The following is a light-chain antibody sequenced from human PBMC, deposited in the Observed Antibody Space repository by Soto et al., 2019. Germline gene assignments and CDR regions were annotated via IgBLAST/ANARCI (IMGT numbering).Light chain of an antibody. J-gene: IGKJ1*01. CDR1: QNILSNSNRKNL. CDR2: WAS. V-gene: IGKV4-1*01. CDR3: LQFLATPWT. Sequence: DIVLTQSPDSLAVSLGERATINCKSSQNILSNSNRKNLLAWYQHKPGQPPRLLIYWASSRESGVPDRFSGSGSGTDFTLSISSLQAEDVAVYFCLQFLATPWTFGQGTHVELK.